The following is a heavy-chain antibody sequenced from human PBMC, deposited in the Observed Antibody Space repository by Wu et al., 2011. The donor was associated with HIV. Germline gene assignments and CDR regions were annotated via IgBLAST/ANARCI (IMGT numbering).Heavy chain of an antibody. V-gene: IGHV1-2*02. CDR3: ARVIPVWFGELYHYYYYGMDV. CDR1: GYTFTGYY. CDR2: INPNSGGT. D-gene: IGHD3-10*01. J-gene: IGHJ6*02. Sequence: QVQRGGSLGREVKKPGASVKVSCKASGYTFTGYYMHWVRQAPGQGLEWMGWINPNSGGTNYAQKFQGRVTMTRDTSISTAYMELSRLRSDDTAVYYCARVIPVWFGELYHYYYYGMDVWGQGTTVTVSS.